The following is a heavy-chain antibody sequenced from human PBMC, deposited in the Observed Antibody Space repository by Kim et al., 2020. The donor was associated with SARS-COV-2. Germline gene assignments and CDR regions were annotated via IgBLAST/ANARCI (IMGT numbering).Heavy chain of an antibody. CDR2: ITTGGNSV. J-gene: IGHJ3*02. Sequence: GGSLRLSCEASEFTLSSYDMHWVRQAPGKGLEWVSSITTGGNSVHYADSVRGRFTISRDNAKNSLYLQMNSLRAEDTAVYYCARETPGIRGVASDIWGPG. CDR3: ARETPGIRGVASDI. D-gene: IGHD3-10*01. V-gene: IGHV3-48*03. CDR1: EFTLSSYD.